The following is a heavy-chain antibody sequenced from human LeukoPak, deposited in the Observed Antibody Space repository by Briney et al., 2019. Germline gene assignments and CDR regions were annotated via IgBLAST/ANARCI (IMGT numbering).Heavy chain of an antibody. V-gene: IGHV3-23*01. CDR1: GFTFSSDA. D-gene: IGHD6-19*01. Sequence: GGSLRLSCAASGFTFSSDAMSWVRQAPGKGLEWVSAISGSGGSTYYADSVKGRFTISRDNSKNMLYLQMNSLRVEDTAVYYCAKDVAPDSGWDLDYRGQGTLVTVSS. J-gene: IGHJ4*02. CDR3: AKDVAPDSGWDLDY. CDR2: ISGSGGST.